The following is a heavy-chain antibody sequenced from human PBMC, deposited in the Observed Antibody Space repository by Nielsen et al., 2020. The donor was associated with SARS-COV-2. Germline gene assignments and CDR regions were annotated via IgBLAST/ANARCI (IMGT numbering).Heavy chain of an antibody. J-gene: IGHJ4*02. Sequence: SGPTLVKPTQTLTLTCTFSGFSLSTSGVGVGWIRQPPGKALEWLALIYWNDDKRYSPSLKTRLTISKDTSKNQVVLTMTNMDPVDTATYYCARSHFWSGYSQYYFDYWGQGTLVTVSS. CDR3: ARSHFWSGYSQYYFDY. V-gene: IGHV2-5*01. CDR1: GFSLSTSGVG. CDR2: IYWNDDK. D-gene: IGHD3-3*02.